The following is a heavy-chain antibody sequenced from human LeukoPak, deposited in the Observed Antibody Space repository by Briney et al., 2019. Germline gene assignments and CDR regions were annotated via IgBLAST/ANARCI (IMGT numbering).Heavy chain of an antibody. V-gene: IGHV3-30*18. CDR1: GFTFSTYG. D-gene: IGHD6-13*01. CDR2: ISFDRSNK. CDR3: AKGGGTGYSSSWYSN. J-gene: IGHJ4*02. Sequence: GGSLRLSCAASGFTFSTYGMHWVRQAPGKGLEWVAVISFDRSNKFYADSVKGRFTISRDNSKNTLYLQMNSLRPEDTALYYCAKGGGTGYSSSWYSNWGQGTLVTVSS.